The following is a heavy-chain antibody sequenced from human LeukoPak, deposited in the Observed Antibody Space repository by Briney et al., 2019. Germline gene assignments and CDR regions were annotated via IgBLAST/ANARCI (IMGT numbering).Heavy chain of an antibody. CDR3: AKFDVLRFLEWQTDAFDI. CDR1: GFTFSSYA. J-gene: IGHJ3*02. D-gene: IGHD3-3*01. V-gene: IGHV3-23*01. CDR2: ISGSGGST. Sequence: GGSLRLSCAASGFTFSSYAMSWVRQAPGKGLEWVSAISGSGGSTYYADSVKGRFTISRDNSKNTLYLQMNSLRAEDTAVYYCAKFDVLRFLEWQTDAFDIWGQGTMVTVSS.